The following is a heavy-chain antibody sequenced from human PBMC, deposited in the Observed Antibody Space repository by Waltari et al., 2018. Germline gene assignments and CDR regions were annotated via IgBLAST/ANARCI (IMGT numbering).Heavy chain of an antibody. Sequence: EVQLVESGGGLVQPGGSLRLSCAASGFTFSSYEMNWVRQAPGKGLEWVSYISSSGSTIYYADSVKGRFTISRDNAKNSLYLQMNSLRAEDTAVYYCAREDGELLGAYYYYGMDVWGQGTTVTVSS. J-gene: IGHJ6*02. V-gene: IGHV3-48*03. CDR1: GFTFSSYE. D-gene: IGHD1-26*01. CDR3: AREDGELLGAYYYYGMDV. CDR2: ISSSGSTI.